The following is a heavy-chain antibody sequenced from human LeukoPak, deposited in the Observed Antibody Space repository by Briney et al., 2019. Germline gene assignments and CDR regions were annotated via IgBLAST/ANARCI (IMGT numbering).Heavy chain of an antibody. CDR2: IYYSGST. V-gene: IGHV4-39*07. CDR3: ARDGSIAAAGTDWFDP. Sequence: KSSETLSLTCPVSGGSISSSSYYWAWIRQPPGKGPEWFGSIYYSGSTYYNPSLKSRVTISVDTSKNQFSLKLSSVTAADTAVYYCARDGSIAAAGTDWFDPWGQGTLVTVSS. D-gene: IGHD6-13*01. CDR1: GGSISSSSYY. J-gene: IGHJ5*02.